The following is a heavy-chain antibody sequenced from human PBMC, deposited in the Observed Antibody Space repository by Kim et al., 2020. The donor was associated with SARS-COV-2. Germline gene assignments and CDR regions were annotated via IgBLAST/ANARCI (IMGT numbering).Heavy chain of an antibody. V-gene: IGHV1-24*01. CDR1: GYTLTELS. Sequence: ASVKVSCKVSGYTLTELSMHWVRQAPGKGLEWMGGFDPEDGETIYAQKFQGRVTMTEDTSTDTAYMELSSLRSEDTAVYYCATLPSYSSSWGLYYYGMDVWGQGTTVTVSS. CDR2: FDPEDGET. D-gene: IGHD6-13*01. J-gene: IGHJ6*02. CDR3: ATLPSYSSSWGLYYYGMDV.